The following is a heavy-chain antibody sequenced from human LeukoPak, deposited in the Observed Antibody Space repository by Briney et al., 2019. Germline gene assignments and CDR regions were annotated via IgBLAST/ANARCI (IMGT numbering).Heavy chain of an antibody. CDR3: ARGERVGAKFFDY. J-gene: IGHJ4*02. CDR1: GFTFSSYG. D-gene: IGHD1-26*01. CDR2: ISYDGSNK. Sequence: GGSLRLSCAASGFTFSSYGMHWVRQAPGKGLEWVAVISYDGSNKYYADSVKGRFTISRDNSKNTLYLQMNSLRAEDTAVYYCARGERVGAKFFDYWGQGTLVTVSS. V-gene: IGHV3-30*03.